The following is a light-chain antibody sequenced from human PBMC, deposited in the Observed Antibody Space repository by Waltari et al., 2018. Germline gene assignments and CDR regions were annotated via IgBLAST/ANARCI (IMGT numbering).Light chain of an antibody. CDR2: EVS. V-gene: IGLV2-14*01. CDR1: NSDIGGYNY. J-gene: IGLJ2*01. Sequence: QSALTQPASVSGSPGQSITISCTGTNSDIGGYNYAPWYQQYPGKAPKLMIYEVSNRPSGVSNRFSGSKSGNTASLTISGLQAEDEADYYCSSYTTTSTVVVFGGGTKLTVL. CDR3: SSYTTTSTVVV.